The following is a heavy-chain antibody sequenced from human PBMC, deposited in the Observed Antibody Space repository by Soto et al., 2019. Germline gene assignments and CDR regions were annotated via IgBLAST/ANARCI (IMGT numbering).Heavy chain of an antibody. CDR2: IYWDDGK. J-gene: IGHJ6*02. Sequence: GPTLVNHTQTLTLTCPFSGFSLSTTVVGVGWIRQPPGKALEWLALIYWDDGKRYNPSLKSRLTITKDTSKNQVVLTMTNMDPVDTATYYCVQSRCGGDCLQSYSSHSYYGLDVWGQGTTVTVSS. V-gene: IGHV2-5*02. D-gene: IGHD2-21*01. CDR1: GFSLSTTVVG. CDR3: VQSRCGGDCLQSYSSHSYYGLDV.